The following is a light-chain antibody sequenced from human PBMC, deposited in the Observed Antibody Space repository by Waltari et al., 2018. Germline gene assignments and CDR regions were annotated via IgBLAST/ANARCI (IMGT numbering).Light chain of an antibody. CDR3: CSYAGNYIVL. J-gene: IGLJ2*01. V-gene: IGLV2-11*01. Sequence: QSALTQPRSVSGSPGQSVTISCTGTSSDVGGYNYVSWYQQHPGKAPKLIIYDVSKRPSGVPDRFSGAKSGNTASLTISGLQAEDEADYYCCSYAGNYIVLFGGGTKLTVL. CDR2: DVS. CDR1: SSDVGGYNY.